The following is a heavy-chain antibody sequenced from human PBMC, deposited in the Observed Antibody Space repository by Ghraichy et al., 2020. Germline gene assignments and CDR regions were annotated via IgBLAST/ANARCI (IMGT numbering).Heavy chain of an antibody. V-gene: IGHV4-34*01. D-gene: IGHD6-6*01. J-gene: IGHJ3*02. CDR3: ARVSEQIAARPVDI. CDR2: INHSGST. Sequence: SETLSLTCAVYGGSFSGYYWSWIRQPPGKGLEWIGEINHSGSTNYNPSLKSRVTISVDTSKNQFSLKLSSVTAADTAVYYCARVSEQIAARPVDIWGQGTMVTVSS. CDR1: GGSFSGYY.